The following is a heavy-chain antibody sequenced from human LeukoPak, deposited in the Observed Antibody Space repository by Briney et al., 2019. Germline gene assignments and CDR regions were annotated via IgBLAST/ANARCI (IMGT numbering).Heavy chain of an antibody. CDR2: INSDGSWT. Sequence: GGSLRLSCAASGNYWMHWVRQVPGKGLVWVSHINSDGSWTSYADSVRGRFTISKDNAKNTVYLQMNSLRAEDTAVYYCVSFYETYWGRGTLVTVSS. J-gene: IGHJ4*02. V-gene: IGHV3-74*01. CDR3: VSFYETY. D-gene: IGHD2/OR15-2a*01. CDR1: GNYW.